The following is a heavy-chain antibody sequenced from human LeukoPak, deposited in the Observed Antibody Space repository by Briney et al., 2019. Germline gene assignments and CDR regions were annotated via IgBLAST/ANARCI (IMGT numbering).Heavy chain of an antibody. J-gene: IGHJ4*02. CDR2: ISSDSTYI. Sequence: GRSLRLSCAASGFTFSSYSMNWVRQAPGKGLEWVSSISSDSTYIYYADSVKGRFTISGDNAKNSLYLQMNSLRAEDTAIYYCARDRSRVSDYWGQGTLVTVSS. CDR1: GFTFSSYS. V-gene: IGHV3-21*01. CDR3: ARDRSRVSDY.